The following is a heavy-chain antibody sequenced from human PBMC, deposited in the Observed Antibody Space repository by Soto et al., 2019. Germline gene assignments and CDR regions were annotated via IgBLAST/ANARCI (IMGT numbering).Heavy chain of an antibody. V-gene: IGHV4-61*01. D-gene: IGHD6-13*01. Sequence: QVQLQESSPGLVKPSETLSLTCSVSGDSVSSGNYYWSWIRQPPGKGLEWIGYIYYSGSTNYNPSLKSRVTISLDTSENQFSLKLTSVTAADTAVYYCARANIAAAGTHYSWGQGTLVTVSS. CDR2: IYYSGST. CDR1: GDSVSSGNYY. CDR3: ARANIAAAGTHYS. J-gene: IGHJ4*02.